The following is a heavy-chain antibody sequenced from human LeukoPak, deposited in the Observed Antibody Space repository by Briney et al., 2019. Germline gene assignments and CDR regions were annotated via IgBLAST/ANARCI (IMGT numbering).Heavy chain of an antibody. Sequence: SQALSLTCAHSGDSVSSNSAAWNWIRQSPSRGIEWLARTYYRSNLFNDYAVSVKSRITINPHKSKIQLYLQLNSVTPEDTAVYYCARAIRSSNWYPVDSWGQGTLVTVSS. J-gene: IGHJ4*02. CDR2: TYYRSNLFN. D-gene: IGHD6-13*01. V-gene: IGHV6-1*01. CDR3: ARAIRSSNWYPVDS. CDR1: GDSVSSNSAA.